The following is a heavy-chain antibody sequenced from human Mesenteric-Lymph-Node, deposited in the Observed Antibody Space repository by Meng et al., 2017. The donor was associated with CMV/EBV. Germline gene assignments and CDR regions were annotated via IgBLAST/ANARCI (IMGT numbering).Heavy chain of an antibody. CDR3: AREAYGDYAVGY. CDR2: ISSSSSFI. Sequence: GGSLRLSCVASGFTFTTYTMNWVRQAPGKGLEWVSSISSSSSFIYYAHSVEGRFIISRDNAKNSLYLQMNSLRAEDTAVYYCAREAYGDYAVGYWGQGTLVTVSS. CDR1: GFTFTTYT. D-gene: IGHD4-17*01. V-gene: IGHV3-21*01. J-gene: IGHJ4*02.